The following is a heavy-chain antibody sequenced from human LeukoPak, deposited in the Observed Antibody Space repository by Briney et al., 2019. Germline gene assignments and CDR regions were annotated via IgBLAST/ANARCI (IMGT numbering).Heavy chain of an antibody. Sequence: SVRVSCKASGGSFSSYGISWVRQAPGQWLEWMGGIIPIFGTANYAQKFQGRVTVTADESTSTAYMELSSLRSEDTAVYYCARGRWQLVRGFDYWGQGTLVTVSS. CDR3: ARGRWQLVRGFDY. D-gene: IGHD6-6*01. J-gene: IGHJ4*02. CDR1: GGSFSSYG. V-gene: IGHV1-69*13. CDR2: IIPIFGTA.